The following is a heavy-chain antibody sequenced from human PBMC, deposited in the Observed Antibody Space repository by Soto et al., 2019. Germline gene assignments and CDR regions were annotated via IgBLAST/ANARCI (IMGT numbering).Heavy chain of an antibody. CDR3: ARELTATGWFDP. Sequence: QVQVVQSGAEVREPGASAKLSCEASGHTFTNYYLHWVRQAPGQGLEWMGTINPTTDATTYAQAFQGRVKMTKDMSTNMVYMELRSLTSDDTAIYYCARELTATGWFDPWGQGTLVTVAS. D-gene: IGHD1-1*01. J-gene: IGHJ5*02. CDR1: GHTFTNYY. V-gene: IGHV1-46*01. CDR2: INPTTDAT.